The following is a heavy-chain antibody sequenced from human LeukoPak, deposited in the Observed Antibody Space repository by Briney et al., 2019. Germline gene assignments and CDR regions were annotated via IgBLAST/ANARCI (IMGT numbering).Heavy chain of an antibody. Sequence: GASVKVSCKASGYTFTGYYMHWVRQAPGQGLEWMGWINPNSGGTNYAQKFQGRVTMTRDTSISTAYMELSSLRSEDTAVYYCARGYSSGWYSAWFDPWGQGTLVTVSS. V-gene: IGHV1-2*02. D-gene: IGHD6-19*01. CDR3: ARGYSSGWYSAWFDP. J-gene: IGHJ5*02. CDR1: GYTFTGYY. CDR2: INPNSGGT.